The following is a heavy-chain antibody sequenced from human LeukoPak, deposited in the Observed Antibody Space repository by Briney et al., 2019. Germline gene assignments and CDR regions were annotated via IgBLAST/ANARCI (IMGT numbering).Heavy chain of an antibody. CDR3: ARDRFLMVRGVIV. CDR1: GFTFSSYS. J-gene: IGHJ4*02. V-gene: IGHV3-21*04. Sequence: PGGSLRLSCAASGFTFSSYSMNWVRQAPGKGLEWVSSISSSGSTIYYADSVKGRFTISRDNAKNSLYLQMNSLRAEDTAVYYCARDRFLMVRGVIVWGQGTLVTVSS. D-gene: IGHD3-10*01. CDR2: ISSSGSTI.